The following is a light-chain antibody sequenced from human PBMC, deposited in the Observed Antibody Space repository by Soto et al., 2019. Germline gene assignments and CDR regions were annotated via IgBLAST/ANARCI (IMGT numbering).Light chain of an antibody. V-gene: IGKV1-39*01. Sequence: DIQMTKSPSSLSASVGDRVTITCRASQSINTYLNWYQQRPGKAPNLLIYAASSLQSGVPSRFSGSGSGTDFTLTISSLQPEDFATYYCQQSYGTLITFGQGTRLEIK. CDR3: QQSYGTLIT. CDR1: QSINTY. J-gene: IGKJ5*01. CDR2: AAS.